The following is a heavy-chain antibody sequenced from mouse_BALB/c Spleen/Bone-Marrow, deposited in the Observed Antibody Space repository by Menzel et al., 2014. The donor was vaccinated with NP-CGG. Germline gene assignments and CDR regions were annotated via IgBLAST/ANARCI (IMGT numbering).Heavy chain of an antibody. CDR2: ISTYYGDA. D-gene: IGHD2-4*01. V-gene: IGHV1S137*01. Sequence: QVQLKESGAELVRPGVSVKISCEGSGYTFTDYAMHWVKQSHAKSLEWIGVISTYYGDASYNQKFKGKATMTVDKSSSTAYMELARLTSEDSAIYYCARGGSTMITTFAYWGQGTLVTVSA. J-gene: IGHJ3*01. CDR3: ARGGSTMITTFAY. CDR1: GYTFTDYA.